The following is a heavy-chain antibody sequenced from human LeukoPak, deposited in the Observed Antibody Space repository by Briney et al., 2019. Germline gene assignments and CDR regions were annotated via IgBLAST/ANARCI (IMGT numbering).Heavy chain of an antibody. CDR1: GFTFSSYA. CDR2: ISGSGGST. D-gene: IGHD5-24*01. V-gene: IGHV3-23*01. Sequence: GGSLRLSCAASGFTFSSYAMSWVRQAPGKGLEWVSAISGSGGSTYYADSVKGRFTISRDNSKNTLYLQMNSLRAEDPAVYYCAGDGYNYSYYYYYMDVWGKGTTVTVSS. J-gene: IGHJ6*03. CDR3: AGDGYNYSYYYYYMDV.